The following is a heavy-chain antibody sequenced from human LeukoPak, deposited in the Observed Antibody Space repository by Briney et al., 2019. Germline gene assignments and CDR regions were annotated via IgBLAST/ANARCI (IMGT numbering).Heavy chain of an antibody. CDR1: GGTFSSYA. J-gene: IGHJ4*02. V-gene: IGHV1-2*02. Sequence: ASVKVSCKASGGTFSSYAISWVRQAPGQGLEWMGWINPNSGGTNYAQKFQGRVTMTRDTSISTAYMELSRLRSDDTAVYYCARDLIRSGGDPTVRDYWGQGTLVTVSS. CDR3: ARDLIRSGGDPTVRDY. CDR2: INPNSGGT. D-gene: IGHD2-21*02.